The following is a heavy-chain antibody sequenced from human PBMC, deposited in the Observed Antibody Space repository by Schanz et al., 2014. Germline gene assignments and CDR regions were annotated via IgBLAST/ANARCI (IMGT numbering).Heavy chain of an antibody. Sequence: QVQLVESGGGVVQPGRSRRLSCAASGFTFSSYGMHWVRQAPGKGLEWVAIIWYDGSNKYYADSVKGRFTISRDNSKNTLFLQMSSLRAEDTAVYYCARDGDFDYWGQGTLVTVSS. CDR2: IWYDGSNK. CDR1: GFTFSSYG. CDR3: ARDGDFDY. V-gene: IGHV3-33*01. J-gene: IGHJ4*02.